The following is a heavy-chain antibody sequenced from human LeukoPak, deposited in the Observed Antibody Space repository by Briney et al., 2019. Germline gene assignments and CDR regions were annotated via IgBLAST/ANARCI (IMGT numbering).Heavy chain of an antibody. Sequence: GGSLRLSCAASGFTVSSNYMSWVRQAPGKGLEWVSVIYSGGSTYYADSVKGRFTISRDNSKNTLYLQMNSLRAEDTAVYYCAKDIQRTVVTPHYWGQGTLVTVSS. CDR2: IYSGGST. V-gene: IGHV3-53*01. CDR1: GFTVSSNY. D-gene: IGHD4-23*01. J-gene: IGHJ4*02. CDR3: AKDIQRTVVTPHY.